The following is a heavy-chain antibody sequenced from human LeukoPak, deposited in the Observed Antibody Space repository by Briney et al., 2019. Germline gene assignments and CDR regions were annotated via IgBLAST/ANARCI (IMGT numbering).Heavy chain of an antibody. V-gene: IGHV1-2*06. J-gene: IGHJ4*02. CDR1: GYSFTGYY. CDR3: AREENNYDFGY. D-gene: IGHD4-11*01. CDR2: INPNSGGT. Sequence: ASVKVSCKASGYSFTGYYIHWVRQAPGQGLEWMGRINPNSGGTNYAQKFQGRVTVTRDTSISTAYMELSRLRSDDTAVYYCAREENNYDFGYWGQGTLVTVSS.